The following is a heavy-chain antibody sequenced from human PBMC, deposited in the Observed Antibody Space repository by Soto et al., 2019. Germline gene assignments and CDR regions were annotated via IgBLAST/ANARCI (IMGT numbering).Heavy chain of an antibody. V-gene: IGHV4-59*01. Sequence: SETLSLTCTVSGGSISGYYWSWIRQPPGKGLEWIGYMYNTGSTVYNPSFKSRVTISVDTSKNQFSLKLRSVTAADTAVYYCVKGGSSKFDPRGQGTLVTVSS. CDR2: MYNTGST. CDR3: VKGGSSKFDP. D-gene: IGHD1-26*01. J-gene: IGHJ5*02. CDR1: GGSISGYY.